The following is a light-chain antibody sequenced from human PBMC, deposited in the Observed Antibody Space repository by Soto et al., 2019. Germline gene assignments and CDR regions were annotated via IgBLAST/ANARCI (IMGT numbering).Light chain of an antibody. V-gene: IGKV3-15*01. CDR1: QAISNN. CDR3: QQANDWPPT. J-gene: IGKJ1*01. CDR2: DAS. Sequence: RVMTQPPVTLSVSPGERVTLSCRASQAISNNLAWYQQKPGQAPRLLIFDASTRATGIPARFSGSGSGTEFTLTISSLQSEDFAVYYCQQANDWPPTFGQGTRV.